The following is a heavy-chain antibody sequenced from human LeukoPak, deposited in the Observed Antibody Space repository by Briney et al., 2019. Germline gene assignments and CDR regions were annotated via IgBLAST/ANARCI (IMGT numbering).Heavy chain of an antibody. CDR3: TTVGLLFNYDSSGYSLYFDY. V-gene: IGHV3-15*01. CDR1: GFTFSNAW. CDR2: IKSKTDGGTT. J-gene: IGHJ4*02. D-gene: IGHD3-22*01. Sequence: KPGGSLRLSCAASGFTFSNAWMSWVRQAPGKGLEWVGRIKSKTDGGTTDYAAPVKGRFIISRDDSKNTLYLQMNSLKTEDTAVYYCTTVGLLFNYDSSGYSLYFDYWGQGTLVTVSS.